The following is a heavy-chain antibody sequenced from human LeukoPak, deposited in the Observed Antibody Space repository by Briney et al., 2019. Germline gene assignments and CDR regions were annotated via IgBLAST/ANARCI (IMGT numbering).Heavy chain of an antibody. D-gene: IGHD3-3*01. J-gene: IGHJ4*02. Sequence: GVSLRLSCAASGFTFSDYNMSWIRQAPGQGLEWVSCITSSGSTIYYADSVKSRFAISRDNAKKSLYLQMNSLRAEDTAVYYCVREDFWSGYSNYFDYWGQGTLVTVSS. V-gene: IGHV3-11*01. CDR2: ITSSGSTI. CDR1: GFTFSDYN. CDR3: VREDFWSGYSNYFDY.